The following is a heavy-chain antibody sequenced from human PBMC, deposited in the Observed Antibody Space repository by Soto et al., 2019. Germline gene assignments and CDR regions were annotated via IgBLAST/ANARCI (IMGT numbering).Heavy chain of an antibody. Sequence: ASVKVSCKASGYTFTGYYMHWVRQAPGQGLEWMGWINPNSGGTNYAQKFQGRVTMTRDTSISTAYMELSRLRSDDTAVYYCARAAYYYDSSGYYYFDYWRQGTLVTVSS. D-gene: IGHD3-22*01. CDR1: GYTFTGYY. CDR3: ARAAYYYDSSGYYYFDY. V-gene: IGHV1-2*02. CDR2: INPNSGGT. J-gene: IGHJ4*02.